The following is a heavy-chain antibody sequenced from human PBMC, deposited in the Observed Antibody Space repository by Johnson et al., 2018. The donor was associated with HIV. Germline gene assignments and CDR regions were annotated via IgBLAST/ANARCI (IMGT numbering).Heavy chain of an antibody. CDR1: GFIFSDYY. CDR3: ARDPAHCGGDCYPSDAFDS. D-gene: IGHD2-21*02. CDR2: ISSSGGSI. V-gene: IGHV3-11*04. J-gene: IGHJ3*02. Sequence: QVQLVESGGGLVQPGGSLRLSCAASGFIFSDYYMSWIRQAPGKGLEWVSYISSSGGSIYYADSVKGRFTISRDYAKNSLYLQMNSLRAEDTAVYYCARDPAHCGGDCYPSDAFDSWSQGTMGTVSS.